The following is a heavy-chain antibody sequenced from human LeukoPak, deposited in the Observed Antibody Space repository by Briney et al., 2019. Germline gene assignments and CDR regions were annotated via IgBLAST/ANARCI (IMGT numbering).Heavy chain of an antibody. D-gene: IGHD3/OR15-3a*01. CDR3: TYLRTPYYNDKWVDP. J-gene: IGHJ5*02. CDR1: GFTITSWS. CDR2: ISSGGSPI. V-gene: IGHV3-48*04. Sequence: PGGSLRLSCAVSGFTITSWSMNWVRQAPGKGLEWLSYISSGGSPIYYADSVKGRFTISRDDAKNLEYLQMNSLRAEDTAVYYCTYLRTPYYNDKWVDPWGQGALVTVSS.